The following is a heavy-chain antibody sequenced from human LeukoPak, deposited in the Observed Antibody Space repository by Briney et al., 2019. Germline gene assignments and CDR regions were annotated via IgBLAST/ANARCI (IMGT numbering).Heavy chain of an antibody. CDR2: INQSGST. Sequence: PSETLSLTCTVSGGSISSYYWSWIRQPPGKGLEWIGEINQSGSTNYNSSLKSRATISVDTSKSQLSLKLNSVTAADTAFYYCARARCDSSSCYANFDSWGQGTLVTVSS. V-gene: IGHV4-34*01. D-gene: IGHD2-2*01. J-gene: IGHJ4*02. CDR3: ARARCDSSSCYANFDS. CDR1: GGSISSYY.